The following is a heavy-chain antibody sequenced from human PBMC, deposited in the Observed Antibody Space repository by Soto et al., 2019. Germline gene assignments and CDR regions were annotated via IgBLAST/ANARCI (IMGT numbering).Heavy chain of an antibody. CDR3: ARDPDGSGPNFDY. CDR1: GFTFSRYS. CDR2: IKQGESDI. J-gene: IGHJ4*02. V-gene: IGHV3-7*01. D-gene: IGHD3-10*01. Sequence: GGSLRLSSVASGFTFSRYSMTWVRQAPGKGLEWVAYIKQGESDIYYVDSVRGRFTISRDDAKNSLFLQMNSLRAEDTAMYYCARDPDGSGPNFDYWGQGTLVTVSS.